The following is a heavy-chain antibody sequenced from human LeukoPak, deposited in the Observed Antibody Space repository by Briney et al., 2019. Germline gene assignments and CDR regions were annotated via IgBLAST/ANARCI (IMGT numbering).Heavy chain of an antibody. CDR3: ARASRNGDYFDY. Sequence: GGSLRLSCAASGFTVSSNYMSWVRQAPGKGLEWVSFIYSGDNAYYADSVKGRFTISRDNSKNTLYLQMNSLRAEDTAVYYCARASRNGDYFDYWGQGTLVTVSS. CDR2: IYSGDNA. D-gene: IGHD1-1*01. V-gene: IGHV3-66*01. CDR1: GFTVSSNY. J-gene: IGHJ4*02.